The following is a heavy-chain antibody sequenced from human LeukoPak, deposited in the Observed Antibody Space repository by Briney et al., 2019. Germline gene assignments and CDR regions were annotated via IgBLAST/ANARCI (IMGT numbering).Heavy chain of an antibody. CDR3: AKDSRQWLVMPDFDY. J-gene: IGHJ4*02. D-gene: IGHD6-19*01. V-gene: IGHV3-30*18. CDR2: ISYDGSNK. CDR1: GFTFSSYG. Sequence: GGSLRLSCAASGFTFSSYGMHWVRQAPGKGLEWVAVISYDGSNKYYADSVKGRFTISRDNSKNMLYLQMNSLRAEDTAVYYCAKDSRQWLVMPDFDYWGQGTLVTVSS.